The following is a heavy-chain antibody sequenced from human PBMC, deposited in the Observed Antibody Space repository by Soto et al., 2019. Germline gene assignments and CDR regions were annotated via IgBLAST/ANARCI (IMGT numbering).Heavy chain of an antibody. CDR2: IVPTVDTS. CDR1: GATFSSYA. Sequence: QVQLVQSGAEVRQPASSVKVSCKTSGATFSSYAITWVRQAPGQGLEWMGGIVPTVDTSTYAQKFQGRVRXXAXQVTNTVYMELSSLRSDDTAVYYCVIVVAIPGYPDNWGQGTLVTVSS. V-gene: IGHV1-69*12. CDR3: VIVVAIPGYPDN. D-gene: IGHD5-12*01. J-gene: IGHJ4*02.